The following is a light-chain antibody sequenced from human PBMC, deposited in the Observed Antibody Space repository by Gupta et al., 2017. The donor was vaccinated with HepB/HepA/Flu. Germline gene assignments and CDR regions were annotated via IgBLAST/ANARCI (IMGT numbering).Light chain of an antibody. CDR3: LQANSFPFT. J-gene: IGKJ3*01. Sequence: DIQMTQSPSSVSASVGDRVTITCRASQRVYRWLAWYQQKPGQAPKFLIYAASTLQSGVPSRFSGSGSGTDFTLTISSLQPEDFATYFCLQANSFPFTFGHRTKLDIQ. CDR2: AAS. V-gene: IGKV1D-12*01. CDR1: QRVYRW.